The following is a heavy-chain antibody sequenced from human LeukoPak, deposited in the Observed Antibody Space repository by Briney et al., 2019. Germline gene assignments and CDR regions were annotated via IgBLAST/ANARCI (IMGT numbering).Heavy chain of an antibody. V-gene: IGHV3-74*01. D-gene: IGHD2/OR15-2a*01. Sequence: GGSLRLSSAASGNSWMHGVRQVPGKGLVWVSHINSDGSWTSYADSVKGRFTISKDNAKNTVYLQMNSLRAEDTAVYYCVSFYETYWGRGTLVTVSS. CDR2: INSDGSWT. CDR3: VSFYETY. CDR1: GNSW. J-gene: IGHJ4*02.